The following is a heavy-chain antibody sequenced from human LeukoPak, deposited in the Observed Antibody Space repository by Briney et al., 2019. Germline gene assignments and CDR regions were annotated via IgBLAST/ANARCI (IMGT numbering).Heavy chain of an antibody. CDR2: ISGSGGST. CDR3: AKPPYYDSSGYYSYYFDY. J-gene: IGHJ4*02. CDR1: GFTFSSYA. V-gene: IGHV3-23*01. D-gene: IGHD3-22*01. Sequence: PGGSLRLSCAASGFTFSSYAMSWVRQAPGKGLEWVSAISGSGGSTYYADSVKGRFTISRDNSKNTLYLQMNSLRAEDTAVYYCAKPPYYDSSGYYSYYFDYWGQGTLVTVSS.